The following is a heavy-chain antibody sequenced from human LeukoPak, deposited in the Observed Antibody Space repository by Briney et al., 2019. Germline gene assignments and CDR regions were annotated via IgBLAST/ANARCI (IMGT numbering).Heavy chain of an antibody. CDR3: ASGNYYGSGSAGY. V-gene: IGHV4-4*07. CDR2: IYISGTT. D-gene: IGHD3-10*01. J-gene: IGHJ4*02. CDR1: DDSIGSYY. Sequence: PSETLSLTCTVSDDSIGSYYWNWIRQPAGKGLEWIGRIYISGTTNYNPALKSRVTMSVDTSRNQFSLNLSSVTAADTAVYYCASGNYYGSGSAGYWGQGTLVTVSS.